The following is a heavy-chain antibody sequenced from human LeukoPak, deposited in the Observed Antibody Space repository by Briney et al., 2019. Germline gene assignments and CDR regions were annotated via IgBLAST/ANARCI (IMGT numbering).Heavy chain of an antibody. Sequence: GEFLKISCKGSGYSFTSYWIGWVRQMPGKGLEWMGIIYPGDSDTRYSPSFQGQVTISADKSISTAYLQWSSLKASDTAMYYCARHGGYCSSTSCYSFNWNYGVTYYYYGMDVWGQGTTVTVSS. V-gene: IGHV5-51*01. D-gene: IGHD2-2*01. CDR2: IYPGDSDT. CDR3: ARHGGYCSSTSCYSFNWNYGVTYYYYGMDV. CDR1: GYSFTSYW. J-gene: IGHJ6*02.